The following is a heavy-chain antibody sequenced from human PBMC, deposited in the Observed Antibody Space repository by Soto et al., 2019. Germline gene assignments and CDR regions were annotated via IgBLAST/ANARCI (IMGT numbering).Heavy chain of an antibody. V-gene: IGHV1-2*04. CDR2: INPNSGGT. D-gene: IGHD6-13*01. J-gene: IGHJ4*02. Sequence: GASVKVSCKASGYTFTGYYMHWVRQAPGQGLEWMGWINPNSGGTNYAQKFQGWVTMTRDTSISTAYMELSRLRSDDTAVYYCAGRITGYSSSPHYFDYWGQGTLVTVSS. CDR1: GYTFTGYY. CDR3: AGRITGYSSSPHYFDY.